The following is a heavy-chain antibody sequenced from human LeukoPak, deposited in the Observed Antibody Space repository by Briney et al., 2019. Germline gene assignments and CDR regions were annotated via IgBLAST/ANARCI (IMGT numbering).Heavy chain of an antibody. Sequence: SQTLSLTCAISGDSVSSNNGAWNWIRQSPSRGLEWLGRTYYRSKWYNDYAGSLMSRITISPDTSMNQFSLQLYSVTPEDTAVYYCARDVATTGWHTFDYWGQGTLVTVSS. V-gene: IGHV6-1*01. D-gene: IGHD3-9*01. J-gene: IGHJ4*02. CDR2: TYYRSKWYN. CDR3: ARDVATTGWHTFDY. CDR1: GDSVSSNNGA.